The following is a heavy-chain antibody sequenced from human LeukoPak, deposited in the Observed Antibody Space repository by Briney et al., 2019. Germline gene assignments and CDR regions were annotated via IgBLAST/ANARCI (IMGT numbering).Heavy chain of an antibody. V-gene: IGHV3-23*01. J-gene: IGHJ4*02. CDR3: AKAAGSSWYPHFGD. CDR1: GFTFSSYA. CDR2: ISGSGGST. D-gene: IGHD6-13*01. Sequence: PGGSLRLSCAASGFTFSSYAMSWVRQVPGKGPEWVSAISGSGGSTYYADSVKGRFTISRDISKNTLYLQMNSLRAEDTAVYYCAKAAGSSWYPHFGDWGRGTLVTVSS.